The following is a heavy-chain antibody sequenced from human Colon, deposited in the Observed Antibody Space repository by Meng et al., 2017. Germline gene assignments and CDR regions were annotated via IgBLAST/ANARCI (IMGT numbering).Heavy chain of an antibody. CDR3: ARAVATAVVEARGFFHY. CDR2: MSYSGST. J-gene: IGHJ4*02. D-gene: IGHD5-12*01. V-gene: IGHV4-39*07. CDR1: GGSISSSSTY. Sequence: SETLSLTCTVSGGSISSSSTYRGWIRQPPGKGREWIGTMSYSGSTLYNASLKSRVTMSVDTSKNQFSLKLTSMTAADTAVYYCARAVATAVVEARGFFHYWGQGTLVTVSS.